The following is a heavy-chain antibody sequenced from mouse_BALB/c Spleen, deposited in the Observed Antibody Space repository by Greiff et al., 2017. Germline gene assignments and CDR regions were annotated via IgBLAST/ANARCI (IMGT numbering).Heavy chain of an antibody. J-gene: IGHJ4*01. CDR2: INPNNGGT. CDR1: GYTFTEYT. CDR3: ARRANSYAMDY. D-gene: IGHD4-1*01. Sequence: VQLQQPGAELVMPGASVKMSCKASGYTFTEYTMHWVKQSHGKSLEWIGGINPNNGGTSYNQKFKGKATLTVDKSSSTAYMELRSLTSEDSAVYYCARRANSYAMDYWGQGTSVTVSS. V-gene: IGHV1-22*01.